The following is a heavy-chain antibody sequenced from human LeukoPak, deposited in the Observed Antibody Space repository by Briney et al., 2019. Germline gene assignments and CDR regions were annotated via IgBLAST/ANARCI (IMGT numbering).Heavy chain of an antibody. D-gene: IGHD5-12*01. J-gene: IGHJ4*02. Sequence: ASVKVSCKASGYTFTSYDINWVRQATGQGLEWMGWMNPNSGNTGYAQKFQGRVTMTTDTSTSTAYMELSSLRSEDTAVYYCARGLSGYDSSSDNWGQGTLVTVSS. V-gene: IGHV1-8*02. CDR3: ARGLSGYDSSSDN. CDR1: GYTFTSYD. CDR2: MNPNSGNT.